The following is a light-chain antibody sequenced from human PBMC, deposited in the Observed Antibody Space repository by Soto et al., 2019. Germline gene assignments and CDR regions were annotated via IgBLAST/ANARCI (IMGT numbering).Light chain of an antibody. CDR2: AAS. CDR1: QGIRRY. CDR3: QQYYSYPRT. V-gene: IGKV1-8*01. Sequence: AIRMTQSPSSLAASTGDRVTITCRASQGIRRYLAWYQQKPGKAPKLLIYAASTLQSGVPSRFSGSGSRTDFTLTISCLQSEDFATYYCQQYYSYPRTFGQGTKVEIK. J-gene: IGKJ1*01.